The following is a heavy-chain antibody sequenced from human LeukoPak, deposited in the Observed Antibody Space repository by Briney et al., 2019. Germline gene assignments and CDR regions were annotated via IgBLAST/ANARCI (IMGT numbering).Heavy chain of an antibody. Sequence: GGSLRLSCAASGFTFSSYSMNWVRQAPGKGLEWVSSISSSSSYIYYADSVKGRFTISRDNAKNSLYLQMNSLRAEDTAVYYCARDRGYSSSWSPGAFDIWGQGTMVTVSS. CDR3: ARDRGYSSSWSPGAFDI. D-gene: IGHD6-13*01. CDR1: GFTFSSYS. V-gene: IGHV3-21*01. CDR2: ISSSSSYI. J-gene: IGHJ3*02.